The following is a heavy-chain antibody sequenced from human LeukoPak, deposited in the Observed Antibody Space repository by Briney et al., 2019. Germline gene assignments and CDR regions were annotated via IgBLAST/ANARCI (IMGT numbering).Heavy chain of an antibody. CDR3: ARDRAGGSLLY. V-gene: IGHV3-30*01. J-gene: IGHJ4*02. CDR1: GFTVSSYA. CDR2: ISYGGSNK. Sequence: GGSLRLSCAASGFTVSSYAMHWVRQAPGKGLEWVAVISYGGSNKYYADSVKGRFTISRDNSKNTLYLQMNSLRAEDTAVYYCARDRAGGSLLYWGQGTLVTVSS. D-gene: IGHD1-26*01.